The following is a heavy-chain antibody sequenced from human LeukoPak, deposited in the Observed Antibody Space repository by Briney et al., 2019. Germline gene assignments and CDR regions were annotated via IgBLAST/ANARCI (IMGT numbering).Heavy chain of an antibody. CDR1: RFTFNRYA. CDR3: AKEARYDSSGYLDY. CDR2: ISGSGGST. D-gene: IGHD3-22*01. V-gene: IGHV3-23*01. Sequence: GGSLTLSCAASRFTFNRYAMSGLRQAPGKGLEGVSDISGSGGSTYYADSAKGRFTISRDNSKNTLYLQMNRLRAEDTAVYHCAKEARYDSSGYLDYWGQGTLVTVSS. J-gene: IGHJ4*02.